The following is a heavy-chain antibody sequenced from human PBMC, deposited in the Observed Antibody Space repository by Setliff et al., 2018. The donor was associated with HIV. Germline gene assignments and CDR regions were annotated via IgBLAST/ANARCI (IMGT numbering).Heavy chain of an antibody. CDR3: VAKKSGDYPFN. Sequence: PSETLSLTCTVSGGSITSGDYHWSWIRQPPGKGLEWIGYIYYTGSTYYNPSLKSRLTISIDTSKNQFSLKLSSVTAADTAVYYCVAKKSGDYPFNWGQGTLVTVSS. J-gene: IGHJ4*02. CDR1: GGSITSGDYH. V-gene: IGHV4-30-4*08. D-gene: IGHD4-17*01. CDR2: IYYTGST.